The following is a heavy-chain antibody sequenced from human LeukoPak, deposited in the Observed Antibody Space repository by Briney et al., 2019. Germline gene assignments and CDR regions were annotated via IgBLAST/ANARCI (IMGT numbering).Heavy chain of an antibody. J-gene: IGHJ4*02. CDR1: GFTFSSYA. V-gene: IGHV3-30-3*01. CDR2: ISYDGSNK. D-gene: IGHD5-18*01. CDR3: AREDTAMALVDY. Sequence: GGSLSLSCAASGFTFSSYAMHWVRQAPGKGLEWVAVISYDGSNKYYADSVKGRFTISRDNSKNTLYLQMNSLRAEDTAVYYCAREDTAMALVDYWGQGTLVTVSS.